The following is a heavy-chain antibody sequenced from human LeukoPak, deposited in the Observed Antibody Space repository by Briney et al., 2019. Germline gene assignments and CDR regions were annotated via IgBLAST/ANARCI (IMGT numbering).Heavy chain of an antibody. J-gene: IGHJ4*02. CDR1: GFTFSSYG. CDR3: ARDLTTVNSYYFDY. CDR2: IWCDGSNK. Sequence: GSLRLSCAASGFTFSSYGMHWVRQAPGKGLEWVAVIWCDGSNKYYADSVKGRFTISRDNSKNTLYLQTNSLRAEDTAVYYCARDLTTVNSYYFDYWGQGTLVTVSS. V-gene: IGHV3-33*01. D-gene: IGHD4-17*01.